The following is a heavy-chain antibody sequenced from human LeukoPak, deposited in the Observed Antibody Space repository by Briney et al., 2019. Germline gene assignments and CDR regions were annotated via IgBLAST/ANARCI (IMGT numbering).Heavy chain of an antibody. J-gene: IGHJ6*02. CDR3: ARGGGYYTNDMAV. CDR2: ISSDGSNE. D-gene: IGHD3-22*01. Sequence: PGRSLRLSCAASGFIFRSYAMLWVRQAPGKGLEWVAVISSDGSNEYYADSVKGRFTISRDNPKNTLDLQMSRLRVEDTAVYYCARGGGYYTNDMAVWGQGTTVAVSS. CDR1: GFIFRSYA. V-gene: IGHV3-30-3*01.